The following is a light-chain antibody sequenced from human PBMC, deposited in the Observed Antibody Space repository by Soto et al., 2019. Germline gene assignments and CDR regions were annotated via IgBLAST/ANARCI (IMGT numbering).Light chain of an antibody. V-gene: IGKV1-39*01. J-gene: IGKJ1*01. CDR3: QQTYIAPRA. CDR1: QNIDRY. CDR2: AAS. Sequence: DIQLTQSPSSLSASVGGRVTITCRASQNIDRYIHWYQQKPGNAPRPLIYAASSLASGVPSRFSGGGSGTDFTLAISNLQPEDFATYYCQQTYIAPRAFGQGTKVDIK.